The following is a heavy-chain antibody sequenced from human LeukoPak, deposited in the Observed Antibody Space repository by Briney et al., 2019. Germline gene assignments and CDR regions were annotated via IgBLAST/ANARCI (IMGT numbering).Heavy chain of an antibody. CDR1: GGSFSGYY. Sequence: PSETLSLTCAVYGGSFSGYYWSWIRQPPGKGLEWIGEINHSGSTYYNPSLKSQVTISVDTSKNQFSLKLSSVTAADTAVYYCARHIGRLLWFGESRTCFDYWGQGTLVTVSS. CDR2: INHSGST. V-gene: IGHV4-34*01. D-gene: IGHD3-10*01. CDR3: ARHIGRLLWFGESRTCFDY. J-gene: IGHJ4*02.